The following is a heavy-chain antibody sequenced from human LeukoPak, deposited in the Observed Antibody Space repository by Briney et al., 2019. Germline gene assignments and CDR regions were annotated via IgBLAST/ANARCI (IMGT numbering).Heavy chain of an antibody. J-gene: IGHJ4*02. V-gene: IGHV1-2*02. CDR1: GYTFTSYA. D-gene: IGHD2-8*01. CDR3: ARALGYCTNGVCLDLGY. Sequence: ASVKVSCKASGYTFTSYAMNWVRQAPGQGLEWMGWINPNSGGTNYAQKFQGRVTMTRDTSISTAYMELSRLRSDDTAVYYCARALGYCTNGVCLDLGYWGQGTLVTVSS. CDR2: INPNSGGT.